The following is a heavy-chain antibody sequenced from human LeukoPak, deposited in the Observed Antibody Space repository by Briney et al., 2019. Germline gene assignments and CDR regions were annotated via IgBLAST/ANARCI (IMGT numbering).Heavy chain of an antibody. CDR2: IRYDGSNK. V-gene: IGHV3-30*02. CDR3: AKDRGYSGYDPSLIDY. CDR1: GFTFSSYG. J-gene: IGHJ4*02. Sequence: GGSLRLSCAASGFTFSSYGMHWVRQAPGKGLEWVTFIRYDGSNKYYADSVKGRFTISRDNSKNTLYLQMNSLRAEDTAVYYCAKDRGYSGYDPSLIDYWGQGTLVTVSS. D-gene: IGHD5-12*01.